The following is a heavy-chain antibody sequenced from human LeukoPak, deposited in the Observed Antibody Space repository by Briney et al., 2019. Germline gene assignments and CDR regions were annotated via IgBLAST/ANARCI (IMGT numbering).Heavy chain of an antibody. V-gene: IGHV1-2*02. CDR3: ARMRATITMVRGVITRELDY. J-gene: IGHJ4*02. Sequence: GASVKVSCKASGYTFTGYYMHWVRQAPGQGLEWMGWINPNSGGTNYAQKFQGRVTMTRDTSISTAYMELSRLGSDDTAVYYCARMRATITMVRGVITRELDYWGQGTLVTVSS. D-gene: IGHD3-10*01. CDR1: GYTFTGYY. CDR2: INPNSGGT.